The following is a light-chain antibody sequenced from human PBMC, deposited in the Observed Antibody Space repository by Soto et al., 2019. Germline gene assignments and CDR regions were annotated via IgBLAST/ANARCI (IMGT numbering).Light chain of an antibody. CDR3: QQFNSYPIT. V-gene: IGKV1-13*02. CDR1: QDIRGA. Sequence: AIQVTQSPSSLSASVGDRVTITCRASQDIRGALAWYQQKPGKAPNLLIYDVSTLESGVPSRLSGSGSGTEFTLTIRSLHPEDFGTFYCQQFNSYPITFGHVTRLEIK. J-gene: IGKJ5*01. CDR2: DVS.